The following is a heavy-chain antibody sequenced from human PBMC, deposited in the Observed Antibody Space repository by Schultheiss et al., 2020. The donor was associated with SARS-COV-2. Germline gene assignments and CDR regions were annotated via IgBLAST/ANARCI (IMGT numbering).Heavy chain of an antibody. CDR2: IWYDGSNK. V-gene: IGHV3-33*01. CDR3: ARDRGDSNYKVSMDV. D-gene: IGHD4-11*01. J-gene: IGHJ6*02. Sequence: GGSLRLSCAASGFTFSSYGMHWVRQAPGKGLEWVAVIWYDGSNKYYADSVKGRFTISRDNSKNTLYLQMNSLRAEDTAVYYCARDRGDSNYKVSMDVWGQGTTVTVSS. CDR1: GFTFSSYG.